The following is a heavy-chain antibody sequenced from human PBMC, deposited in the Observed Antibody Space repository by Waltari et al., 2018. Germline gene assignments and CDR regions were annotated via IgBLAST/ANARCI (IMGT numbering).Heavy chain of an antibody. D-gene: IGHD2-2*02. CDR1: GFTFSSYG. CDR3: AKAGCTSCYNPLVDY. J-gene: IGHJ4*02. V-gene: IGHV3-30*02. CDR2: IQYDGSNK. Sequence: QMQLVESGGGVVQPGGSLRLSCAASGFTFSSYGMHWVRQAPGKGLEWVAFIQYDGSNKYYADSVKGRFTISRDNSKNTLYLQLNSLRAEDTAVYYCAKAGCTSCYNPLVDYWGQGTLVTVSS.